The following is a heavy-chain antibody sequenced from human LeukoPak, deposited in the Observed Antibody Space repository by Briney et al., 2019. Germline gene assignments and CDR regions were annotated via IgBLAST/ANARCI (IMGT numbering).Heavy chain of an antibody. V-gene: IGHV4-59*08. CDR3: VRRLSIAAPHDY. Sequence: SETLSLTCTVSGGSISSYYWSWIRQPPGKGLEWIGYIYYSGSTNYNPSLKSRVTISVDTSKNQFSLKLSSVTAADTAVYYCVRRLSIAAPHDYWGQGTLVTVSS. CDR1: GGSISSYY. D-gene: IGHD6-6*01. CDR2: IYYSGST. J-gene: IGHJ4*02.